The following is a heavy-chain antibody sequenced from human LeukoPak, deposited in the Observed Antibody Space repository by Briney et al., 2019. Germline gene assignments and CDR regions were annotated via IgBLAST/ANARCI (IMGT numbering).Heavy chain of an antibody. CDR2: IKQDGSEK. V-gene: IGHV3-7*01. J-gene: IGHJ4*02. CDR3: ARSTRDSRRYRPLDY. D-gene: IGHD3-22*01. CDR1: GLIFSSYW. Sequence: SGGSLRLSCAASGLIFSSYWMSWVRQAPGKGLEWVANIKQDGSEKYYVDSVEGRFTISRDNAKNSLYLQMNSLRAEDTAVYYCARSTRDSRRYRPLDYWGQGTLVTVSS.